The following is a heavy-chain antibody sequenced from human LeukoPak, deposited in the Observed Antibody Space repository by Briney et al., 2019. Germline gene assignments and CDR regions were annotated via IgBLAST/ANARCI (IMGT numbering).Heavy chain of an antibody. CDR3: ARQVAVAGTFDY. D-gene: IGHD6-19*01. J-gene: IGHJ4*02. Sequence: GESLQISCHGSGYSFTTYWIGWVRQMPGKGLEWMGIIYPGDSDTRYSPSFQGQVTISADKSISTAYLQWSSLKASDTAMYYCARQVAVAGTFDYWGQGTLVTVSS. CDR2: IYPGDSDT. CDR1: GYSFTTYW. V-gene: IGHV5-51*01.